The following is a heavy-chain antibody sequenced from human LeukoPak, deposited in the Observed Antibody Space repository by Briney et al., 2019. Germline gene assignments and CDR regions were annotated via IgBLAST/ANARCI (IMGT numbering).Heavy chain of an antibody. CDR3: AREPIL. J-gene: IGHJ4*02. V-gene: IGHV4-59*01. CDR1: GTSITSYY. Sequence: SETLSLTCTVSGTSITSYYWNWIRQAPGQGPEWIGYGHYSGNTKYNPPLKSRVTISVDTSKNQFSLKLSSVTAADTAVYYCAREPILWGQGTLVTVSS. CDR2: GHYSGNT.